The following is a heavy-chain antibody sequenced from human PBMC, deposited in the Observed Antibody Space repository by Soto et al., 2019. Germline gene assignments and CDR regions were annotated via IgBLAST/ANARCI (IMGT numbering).Heavy chain of an antibody. CDR2: ISAYNGNT. V-gene: IGHV1-18*04. CDR1: GYTFTSYG. D-gene: IGHD3-22*01. J-gene: IGHJ4*02. Sequence: GSVKVSCKASGYTFTSYGISWVRQAPGQGLEWMGWISAYNGNTNYAQKLQGRVTMTTDTSTSTAYMELRSLRSDDTAVYYCATVPDYYDSSGYLDYWGQGTLVTVSS. CDR3: ATVPDYYDSSGYLDY.